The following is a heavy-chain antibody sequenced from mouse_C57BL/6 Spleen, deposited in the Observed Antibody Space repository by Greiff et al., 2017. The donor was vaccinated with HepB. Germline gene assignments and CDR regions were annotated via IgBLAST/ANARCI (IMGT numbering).Heavy chain of an antibody. CDR2: IDPEDGDT. V-gene: IGHV14-1*01. CDR1: GFNIKDYY. Sequence: VQLQQSGAELVRPGASVKLSCTASGFNIKDYYMHWVKQRPEQGLEWIGRIDPEDGDTEYAPKFQGKATMTADTSSNTAYLQLSSLTSEDTAVYYCTTKYYGSSLWYFDVWGTGTTVTVSS. D-gene: IGHD1-1*01. CDR3: TTKYYGSSLWYFDV. J-gene: IGHJ1*03.